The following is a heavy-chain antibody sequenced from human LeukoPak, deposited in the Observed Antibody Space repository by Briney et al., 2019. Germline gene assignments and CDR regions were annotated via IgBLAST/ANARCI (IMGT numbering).Heavy chain of an antibody. CDR2: ISSNGKNK. J-gene: IGHJ6*02. CDR3: ARPMYYYDSSGSLAV. Sequence: PGGSLRLSCAASGFTFSSYGMHWVRQAPGKWLEWVALISSNGKNKDYADSVKGRFTISRDNSKNTLYLQMNSLRAEDTAVYYCARPMYYYDSSGSLAVWGQGTTVTVTS. CDR1: GFTFSSYG. D-gene: IGHD3-22*01. V-gene: IGHV3-30*04.